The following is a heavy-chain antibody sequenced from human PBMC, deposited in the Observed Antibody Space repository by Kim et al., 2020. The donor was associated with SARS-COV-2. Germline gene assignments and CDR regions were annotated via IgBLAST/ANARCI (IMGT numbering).Heavy chain of an antibody. J-gene: IGHJ4*02. CDR3: ARSGITMIVNKYFDY. V-gene: IGHV4-39*01. CDR2: IHYSGST. Sequence: SETLSLTCTVSGGSISSSSYYWGWLRQPPGKGLEWIGSIHYSGSTYYNPSLKSRVTISVDTTKNQFSLQLSSVTAAVTAVYYCARSGITMIVNKYFDYWGQGTLVTVSS. CDR1: GGSISSSSYY. D-gene: IGHD3-22*01.